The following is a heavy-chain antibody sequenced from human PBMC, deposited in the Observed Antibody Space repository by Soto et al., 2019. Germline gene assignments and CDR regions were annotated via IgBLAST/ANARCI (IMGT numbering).Heavy chain of an antibody. D-gene: IGHD3-9*01. J-gene: IGHJ4*02. CDR3: ARGPQIKYYDILTGYYPLPFDY. CDR2: ISSSSSTI. Sequence: PGGSLRLSCAASGFTFSSYSMNWVRQAPGKGLEWVSYISSSSSTIYYADSVKGRFTISRDNAKNSLYLQMNSLRDEDTAVYYCARGPQIKYYDILTGYYPLPFDYWGQGTLVTVSS. V-gene: IGHV3-48*02. CDR1: GFTFSSYS.